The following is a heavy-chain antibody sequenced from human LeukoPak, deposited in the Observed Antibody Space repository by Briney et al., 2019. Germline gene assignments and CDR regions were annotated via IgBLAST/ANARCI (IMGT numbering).Heavy chain of an antibody. V-gene: IGHV1-2*02. D-gene: IGHD6-13*01. J-gene: IGHJ6*03. CDR1: GYTFTSYY. Sequence: ASVKVSCEASGYTFTSYYMHWVRQAPGQGLEWMGWINPNSGGTNYAQKFQGRVTMTRDTSISTAYMELSRLRSDDTAVYYCARDAIAAAGTQLPYYYYYMDVWGKGTTVTISS. CDR2: INPNSGGT. CDR3: ARDAIAAAGTQLPYYYYYMDV.